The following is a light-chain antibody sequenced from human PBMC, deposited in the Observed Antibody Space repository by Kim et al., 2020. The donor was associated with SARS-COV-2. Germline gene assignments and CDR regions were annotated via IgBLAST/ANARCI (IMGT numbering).Light chain of an antibody. Sequence: SSELTQDPAVSVALGQTVRITCQGDSLRSYYASWYQQKPGQAPVLVIYGKNNRPSGIPDRFSGSSSGNTASLTITGAQAEAEADYYCNSRDSSRNHLVFG. V-gene: IGLV3-19*01. CDR3: NSRDSSRNHLV. CDR1: SLRSYY. CDR2: GKN. J-gene: IGLJ1*01.